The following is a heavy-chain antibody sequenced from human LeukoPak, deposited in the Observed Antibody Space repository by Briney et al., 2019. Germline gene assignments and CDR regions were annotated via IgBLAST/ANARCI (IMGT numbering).Heavy chain of an antibody. Sequence: SETLSLTCTVSGVSINSYYWSWIRQPPGKGLEWIGYIYYSGSTNYNPSLKSRVTILVDTSKNQFSLKLSSVTAADTAVYYCARVGDWNDLVYWGQGTLVTVSS. J-gene: IGHJ4*02. CDR2: IYYSGST. CDR1: GVSINSYY. D-gene: IGHD1-1*01. CDR3: ARVGDWNDLVY. V-gene: IGHV4-59*01.